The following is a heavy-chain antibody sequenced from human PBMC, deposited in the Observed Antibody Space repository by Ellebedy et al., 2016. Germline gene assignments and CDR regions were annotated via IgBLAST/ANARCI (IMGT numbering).Heavy chain of an antibody. CDR1: GFTFSSYA. V-gene: IGHV3-23*01. D-gene: IGHD2-2*01. Sequence: GESLKISXAASGFTFSSYAMSWVRQAPGKGLEWVATISANGNKRDLADSVQGRFTISRDNFRNTLHLQMNNLRGEDTAVYYCRQGHYADYWGQGTLVTVSS. CDR3: RQGHYADY. CDR2: ISANGNKR. J-gene: IGHJ4*02.